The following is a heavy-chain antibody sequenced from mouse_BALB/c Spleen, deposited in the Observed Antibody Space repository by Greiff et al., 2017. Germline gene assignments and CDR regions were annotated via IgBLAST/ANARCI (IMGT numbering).Heavy chain of an antibody. Sequence: EVQLVESGGGLVKPGGSLKLSCAASGFAFSSYDMSWVRQTPEKRLEWVAYISSGGGSTYYPDTVKGRFTISRDNAKNTLYLQMSSLKSEDTAMYYCARQRRSPSPFAYWGQGTLVTVSA. V-gene: IGHV5-12-1*01. CDR3: ARQRRSPSPFAY. CDR2: ISSGGGST. J-gene: IGHJ3*01. CDR1: GFAFSSYD.